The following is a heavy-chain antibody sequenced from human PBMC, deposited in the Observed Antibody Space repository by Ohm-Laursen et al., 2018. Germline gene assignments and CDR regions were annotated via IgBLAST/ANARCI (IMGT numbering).Heavy chain of an antibody. V-gene: IGHV3-64*01. D-gene: IGHD6-19*01. CDR1: GFTFSSYA. J-gene: IGHJ4*02. CDR3: AKDSSRIAVAD. Sequence: GSLRLSCAASGFTFSSYAMHWVRQAPGKGLEYVSAISSNGGSTYYANSVKGRSTISRDNSKNTLYLQMNSLRAEDTAVYYCAKDSSRIAVADWGQGTLVTVSS. CDR2: ISSNGGST.